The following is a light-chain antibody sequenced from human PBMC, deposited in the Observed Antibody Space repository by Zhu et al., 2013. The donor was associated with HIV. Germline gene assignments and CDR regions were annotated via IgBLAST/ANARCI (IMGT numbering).Light chain of an antibody. CDR2: GAS. V-gene: IGKV1-12*01. CDR3: LQHKAFPRT. Sequence: DIQMTQSPSSVSASVGDRVSFTCRASQNINTRLAWYQQKPGEAPNLLVYGASKLQTGVPSRFSGSGSGTGFTLTISSLQPEDFATYFCLQHKAFPRTFGQGT. CDR1: QNINTR. J-gene: IGKJ1*01.